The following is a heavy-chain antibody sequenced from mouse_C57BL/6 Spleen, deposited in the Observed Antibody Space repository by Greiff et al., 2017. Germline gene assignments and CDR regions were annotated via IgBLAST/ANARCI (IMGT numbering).Heavy chain of an antibody. V-gene: IGHV1-64*01. CDR1: GYTFTSYW. CDR2: IHPNSGST. Sequence: VQLQQPGPELVKPGASVKLSCTASGYTFTSYWMHWVKQRPGPGLEWIGMIHPNSGSTNYNEKFQSKATLTADKSSSTAYMQVSSLTSEDSAVYYCASGSYDYDDEGAWFAYWGQGTLVTVSA. CDR3: ASGSYDYDDEGAWFAY. J-gene: IGHJ3*01. D-gene: IGHD2-4*01.